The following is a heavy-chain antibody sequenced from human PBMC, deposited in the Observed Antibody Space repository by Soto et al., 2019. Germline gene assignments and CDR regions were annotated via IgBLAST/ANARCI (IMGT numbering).Heavy chain of an antibody. Sequence: PGGSLRLSCAASGFTFSSYAMSWVRQAPGKGLEWVSAISGSGGSTYYADSVKGRFTISRDNSKNTLYLQMNSLRAEDTAVYYCAKEIYSGYDFEGIAVAGTQYFDYWGQGTLVTVSS. CDR3: AKEIYSGYDFEGIAVAGTQYFDY. V-gene: IGHV3-23*01. D-gene: IGHD6-19*01. CDR2: ISGSGGST. J-gene: IGHJ4*02. CDR1: GFTFSSYA.